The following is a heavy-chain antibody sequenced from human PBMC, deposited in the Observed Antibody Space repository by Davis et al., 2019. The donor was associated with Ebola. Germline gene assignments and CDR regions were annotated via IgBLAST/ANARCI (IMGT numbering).Heavy chain of an antibody. J-gene: IGHJ3*01. CDR1: GASVNTGDYY. CDR3: ARDWGTMFRGVIRAFDV. Sequence: PSETLSLTCTVSGASVNTGDYYWSWIRQSPRKGLESIGYISNSGSTTYNPSLQSRLPISMNTSLNQFSLNLTSVTAADTAVYYCARDWGTMFRGVIRAFDVWGPGTTVTVSS. CDR2: ISNSGST. D-gene: IGHD3-10*01. V-gene: IGHV4-30-4*01.